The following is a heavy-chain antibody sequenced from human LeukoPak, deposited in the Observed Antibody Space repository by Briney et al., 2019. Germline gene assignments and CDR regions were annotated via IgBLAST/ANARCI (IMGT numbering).Heavy chain of an antibody. D-gene: IGHD1-26*01. CDR3: AGLVGADAFDI. CDR2: IDPSDSYT. V-gene: IGHV5-10-1*01. CDR1: RYSFTSYW. J-gene: IGHJ3*02. Sequence: GESLKISCQSSRYSFTSYWIGWVRQMPGKGLEWMGRIDPSDSYTNYSPSLQGHVTISADKSISTAYLQWSSLKASDTAMYYCAGLVGADAFDIWGQGTMVTVSS.